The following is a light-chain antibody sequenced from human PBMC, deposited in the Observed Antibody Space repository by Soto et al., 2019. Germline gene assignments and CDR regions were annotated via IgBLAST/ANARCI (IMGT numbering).Light chain of an antibody. CDR1: SSNIGSNY. J-gene: IGLJ1*01. Sequence: QSVLTQPPSASGTPGQRVPISCSGSSSNIGSNYVYWYQQLPGTAPKLLIYRTNQRPSGVPDRLSGSKSGTSASLAISGLRSEDEADYYCAAWDDSLSGHYVFGTRTKVTVL. V-gene: IGLV1-47*01. CDR3: AAWDDSLSGHYV. CDR2: RTN.